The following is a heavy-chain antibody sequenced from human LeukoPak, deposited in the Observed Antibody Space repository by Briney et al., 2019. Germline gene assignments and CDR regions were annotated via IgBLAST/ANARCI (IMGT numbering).Heavy chain of an antibody. CDR1: GFTFGSYW. V-gene: IGHV3-74*01. J-gene: IGHJ4*02. CDR3: ARGFWGSSGWYY. D-gene: IGHD6-19*01. CDR2: INSDGSST. Sequence: PGGSLRLSCAASGFTFGSYWMHWVRQAPGKGLVWVSRINSDGSSTSYADSVKGRFTISRDNAKNTLYLQMNSLRAEDTAVYYCARGFWGSSGWYYWGQGTLVTVSS.